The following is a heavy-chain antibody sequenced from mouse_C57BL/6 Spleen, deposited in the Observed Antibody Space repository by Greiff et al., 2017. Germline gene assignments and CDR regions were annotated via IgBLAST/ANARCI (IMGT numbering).Heavy chain of an antibody. CDR3: ARVGDGGLRRNYFDY. J-gene: IGHJ2*01. CDR1: GYAFSSSW. D-gene: IGHD2-4*01. Sequence: QVQLQQSGPELVKPGASVKISCKASGYAFSSSWLTWVKQRPGKGLEWIGRIYPGDGDTNYNGKFKGKATLTADKSSSTAYMQLSSLTSGDSAVYYCARVGDGGLRRNYFDYWGQGTTLTVSS. CDR2: IYPGDGDT. V-gene: IGHV1-82*01.